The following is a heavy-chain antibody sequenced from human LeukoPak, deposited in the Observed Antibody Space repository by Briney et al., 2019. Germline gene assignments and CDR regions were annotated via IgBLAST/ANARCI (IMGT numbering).Heavy chain of an antibody. Sequence: PGGSLRLSCAASGFTFSSYSMNWVRQAPGKGLEWVSSISSSSSDIYYADSVKGRFTISGDNAKNSLYLQMNSLRAEDTAVYYCARDSDAFDIWGQGTMVTVSS. CDR1: GFTFSSYS. CDR2: ISSSSSDI. J-gene: IGHJ3*02. V-gene: IGHV3-21*01. CDR3: ARDSDAFDI.